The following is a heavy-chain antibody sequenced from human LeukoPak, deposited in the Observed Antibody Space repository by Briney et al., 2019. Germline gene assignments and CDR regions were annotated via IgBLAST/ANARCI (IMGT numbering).Heavy chain of an antibody. CDR3: ARGGGADDAFDI. J-gene: IGHJ3*02. D-gene: IGHD4/OR15-4a*01. Sequence: SETLSLTCTVSGGSISSGSYYWSWIRRPAGKGLEWIGRIYTSGSTNYNPSLKSRVTISVDTSKNQFSLKLSSVTAADTAVYYCARGGGADDAFDIWGQGTMVTVSS. CDR2: IYTSGST. V-gene: IGHV4-61*02. CDR1: GGSISSGSYY.